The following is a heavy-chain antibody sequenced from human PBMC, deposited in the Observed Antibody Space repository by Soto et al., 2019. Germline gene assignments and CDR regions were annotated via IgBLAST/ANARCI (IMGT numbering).Heavy chain of an antibody. V-gene: IGHV4-31*03. CDR1: GGSISSGGYY. D-gene: IGHD5-12*01. CDR3: ARERGGYNYGYYYGMDV. J-gene: IGHJ6*02. Sequence: SETLSLTCTVSGGSISSGGYYWSWIRQHPGKGLEWIGYIYYSGSTYYNPSLKSRVTISVDTSKNQFSLKLSSVTAADTAVYYCARERGGYNYGYYYGMDVWGQGTTVTVSS. CDR2: IYYSGST.